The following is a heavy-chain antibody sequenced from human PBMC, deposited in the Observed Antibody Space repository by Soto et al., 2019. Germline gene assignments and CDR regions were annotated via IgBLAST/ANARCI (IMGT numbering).Heavy chain of an antibody. CDR3: ARATADGSGYYYFDY. J-gene: IGHJ4*02. CDR1: GGSVSSVISY. V-gene: IGHV4-61*01. Sequence: TLSLTCTVSGGSVSSVISYWSWIRQPPGKGLEWIAYIYYSGSTNYNPSLKSRVTISVDTSKNQFSLKLSSVTAADAAVYYCARATADGSGYYYFDYWGQGTLVTVSS. D-gene: IGHD3-22*01. CDR2: IYYSGST.